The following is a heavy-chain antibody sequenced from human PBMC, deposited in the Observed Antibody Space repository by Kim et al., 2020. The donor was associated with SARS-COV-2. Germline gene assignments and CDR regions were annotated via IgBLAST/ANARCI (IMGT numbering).Heavy chain of an antibody. D-gene: IGHD4-17*01. Sequence: LKSRVTISVDTSKNQFSLKRSSVTAADTAVYYCARGPTTVTSFYYYYGMDVWGQGTTVTVSS. J-gene: IGHJ6*02. V-gene: IGHV4-34*01. CDR3: ARGPTTVTSFYYYYGMDV.